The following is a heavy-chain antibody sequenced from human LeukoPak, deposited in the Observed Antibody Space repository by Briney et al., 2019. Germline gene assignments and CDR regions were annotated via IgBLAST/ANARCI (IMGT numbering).Heavy chain of an antibody. V-gene: IGHV3-48*01. Sequence: GGSLRLSCAASAFTFSDYSMNWVRQAPGKGLEWISYISGRSSTIYYADSVRGRFTISRDNAKNSMYLQMNSLRAEGTAVYYCARDRFTSGSYFFDYWGQGTLVTVSS. J-gene: IGHJ4*02. CDR3: ARDRFTSGSYFFDY. CDR1: AFTFSDYS. CDR2: ISGRSSTI. D-gene: IGHD1-26*01.